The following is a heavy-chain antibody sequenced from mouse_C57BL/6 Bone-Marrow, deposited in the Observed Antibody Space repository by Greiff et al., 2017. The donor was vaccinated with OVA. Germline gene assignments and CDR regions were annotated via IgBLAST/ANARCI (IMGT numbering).Heavy chain of an antibody. CDR1: GFNIKDDY. J-gene: IGHJ4*01. Sequence: EVQRVESGAELVRPGASVKLSCTASGFNIKDDYMNWVKQRPEQGLEWIGWIDPENGDTEYASKFQGKATITADTSSNTAYLQLSSLTSEDTAVYYCTTYYSKYYYAMDYWGQGTSVTVSS. D-gene: IGHD2-5*01. V-gene: IGHV14-4*01. CDR3: TTYYSKYYYAMDY. CDR2: IDPENGDT.